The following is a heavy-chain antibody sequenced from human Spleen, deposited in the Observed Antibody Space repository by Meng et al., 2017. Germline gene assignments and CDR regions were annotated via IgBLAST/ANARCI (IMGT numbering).Heavy chain of an antibody. CDR2: ISYDGSDE. J-gene: IGHJ3*02. D-gene: IGHD3-22*01. Sequence: GGSLRLSCAASGFTFNTYAIHWVRQAPGKGLEWVAVISYDGSDEYYADSVKGRFTISRDNSKNTLYLEMDSLRAEDTAVYYCARSKDYYDMGAFDIWGQGTMVTVSS. CDR1: GFTFNTYA. CDR3: ARSKDYYDMGAFDI. V-gene: IGHV3-30*01.